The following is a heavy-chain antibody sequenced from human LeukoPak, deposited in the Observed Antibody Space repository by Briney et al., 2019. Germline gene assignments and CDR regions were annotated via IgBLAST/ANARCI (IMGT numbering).Heavy chain of an antibody. J-gene: IGHJ3*02. D-gene: IGHD6-19*01. Sequence: PGGSLRLSCTASGFTFGDYAMSWFRQAPGKGLEWVAVISYDGSNKYYADSVKGRFTISRDNSKNTLYLQMNSLRAEDTAVYYCAGSSGWYHDAFDIWGQGTMVTVSS. CDR1: GFTFGDYA. CDR2: ISYDGSNK. CDR3: AGSSGWYHDAFDI. V-gene: IGHV3-30-3*01.